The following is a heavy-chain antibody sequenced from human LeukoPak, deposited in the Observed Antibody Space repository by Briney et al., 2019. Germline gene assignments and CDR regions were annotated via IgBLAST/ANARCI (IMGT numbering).Heavy chain of an antibody. Sequence: SQTLSLTCTVSGGSISSGGYYWSWIRQHPGKGLEWIGYIYYSGSTYYNPSLKSRVTISVVTSKNQFSLKLSSVTAADTAVYYCARDGGSDSYGSYYFDYWGQGTLVTVSS. J-gene: IGHJ4*02. V-gene: IGHV4-31*03. CDR2: IYYSGST. D-gene: IGHD5-18*01. CDR3: ARDGGSDSYGSYYFDY. CDR1: GGSISSGGYY.